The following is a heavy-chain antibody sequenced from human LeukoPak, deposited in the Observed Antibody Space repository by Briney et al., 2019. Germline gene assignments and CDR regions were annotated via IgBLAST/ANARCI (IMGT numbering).Heavy chain of an antibody. V-gene: IGHV4-61*01. D-gene: IGHD3-10*01. J-gene: IGHJ4*02. CDR2: IYYSGST. CDR1: GGSVSSGSYY. CDR3: AATYYYGSGSYSAFDY. Sequence: SGTLSLTCTVSGGSVSSGSYYWSWIRQPPGKGLEWIGYIYYSGSTNYNPSLKSRVTISVDTSKNQFSLKLSSVTAADTAVYYCAATYYYGSGSYSAFDYWGQGTLVTVSS.